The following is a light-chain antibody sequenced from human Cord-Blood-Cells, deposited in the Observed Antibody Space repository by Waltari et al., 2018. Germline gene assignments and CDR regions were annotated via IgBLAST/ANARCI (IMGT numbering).Light chain of an antibody. Sequence: QSALTQPASVSGSPGQSITISCTGTSSDVGSYNLVSWYQQQQGKAPKLMIYEGSKRPSGVSNRVSCSESGNTASLTISGLQAEDEADYYCCSYAGSSTFVVFGGGTKLTVL. V-gene: IGLV2-23*03. J-gene: IGLJ2*01. CDR3: CSYAGSSTFVV. CDR2: EGS. CDR1: SSDVGSYNL.